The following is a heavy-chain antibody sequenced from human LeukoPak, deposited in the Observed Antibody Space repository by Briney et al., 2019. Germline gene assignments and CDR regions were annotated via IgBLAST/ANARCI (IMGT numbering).Heavy chain of an antibody. CDR1: GFSFSTYA. D-gene: IGHD3-10*01. V-gene: IGHV3-48*04. CDR3: ARDRGSTTMVRGVNHY. J-gene: IGHJ4*01. CDR2: ISSGSATT. Sequence: GGSLRLSCDASGFSFSTYAMNWVRQAPGKGLEWVSHISSGSATTFYADSVKGRFTISRDNTRNSLSLQMNDLRAEDTAVYYCARDRGSTTMVRGVNHYWGHGTLVTVSS.